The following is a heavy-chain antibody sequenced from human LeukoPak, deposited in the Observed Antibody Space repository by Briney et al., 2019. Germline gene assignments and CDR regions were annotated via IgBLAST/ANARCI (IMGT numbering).Heavy chain of an antibody. CDR1: GDSVSSNSAA. J-gene: IGHJ5*02. CDR2: TYYRSKWYN. Sequence: SQTLSLNCAISGDSVSSNSAAWNWIRQSPSRSLEWMGSTYYRSKWYNDYAVSVKSRITINPDTSKNQFSLQLNSVTPEDTAVYYCAREGPVGRWLRQVAGFDPWGQGTLVTVSS. CDR3: AREGPVGRWLRQVAGFDP. D-gene: IGHD5-24*01. V-gene: IGHV6-1*01.